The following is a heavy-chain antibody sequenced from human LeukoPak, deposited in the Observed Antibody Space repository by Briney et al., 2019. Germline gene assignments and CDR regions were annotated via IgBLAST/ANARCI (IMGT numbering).Heavy chain of an antibody. V-gene: IGHV1-18*01. CDR2: ISAYNGNT. CDR1: GYTFTSYG. Sequence: ASVKVSCKASGYTFTSYGISWVRQAPGQGLEWMGWISAYNGNTNYAQKLQGRVTMTTDTSTSTAYMELRSLRSDDTAVYYCARGRIIDSGYDPSFDYWGQGTLVTVSS. CDR3: ARGRIIDSGYDPSFDY. D-gene: IGHD5-12*01. J-gene: IGHJ4*02.